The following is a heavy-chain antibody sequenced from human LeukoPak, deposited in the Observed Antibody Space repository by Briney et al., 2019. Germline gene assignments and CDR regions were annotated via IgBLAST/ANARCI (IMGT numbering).Heavy chain of an antibody. D-gene: IGHD2-15*01. CDR2: IFTSGRT. V-gene: IGHV4-61*02. J-gene: IGHJ5*02. CDR3: ARVGGGSRSWFDP. Sequence: SETLSLTCTVSGGSISSGSYYWSWIRQPAGKGLELIGRIFTSGRTNYNPSLKSRVTISVDTSKNQFSLKLSSVTAADTAVYYCARVGGGSRSWFDPWGQGTLVTVSS. CDR1: GGSISSGSYY.